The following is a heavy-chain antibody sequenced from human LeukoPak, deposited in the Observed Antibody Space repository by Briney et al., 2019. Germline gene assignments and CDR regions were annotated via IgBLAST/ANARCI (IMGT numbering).Heavy chain of an antibody. Sequence: ASVKVSCKASGYTFTSYGISWVRQAPGQGLEWMGWISVYNGNTKYVQKFQGRVTMTTDTSTRTAYMELRSLRSDDTAVYYCARHTGSLYDFWSGYTDYWGQGTLVTVSS. J-gene: IGHJ4*02. D-gene: IGHD3-3*01. V-gene: IGHV1-18*01. CDR3: ARHTGSLYDFWSGYTDY. CDR1: GYTFTSYG. CDR2: ISVYNGNT.